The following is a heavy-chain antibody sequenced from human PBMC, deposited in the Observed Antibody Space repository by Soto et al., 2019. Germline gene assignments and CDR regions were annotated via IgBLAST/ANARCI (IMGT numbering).Heavy chain of an antibody. CDR1: RFTFSKYW. Sequence: EVQLVESGGGLVQPGGSLRLSCAASRFTFSKYWMSWVRQAPGKGPEWVANISPAGSEKFYVGSVKGRFTISRDNAENSLFLQMNSLRAEDTAVYYCASDQGYLDYWGQGAPVTVSS. CDR3: ASDQGYLDY. J-gene: IGHJ4*02. D-gene: IGHD6-13*01. V-gene: IGHV3-7*01. CDR2: ISPAGSEK.